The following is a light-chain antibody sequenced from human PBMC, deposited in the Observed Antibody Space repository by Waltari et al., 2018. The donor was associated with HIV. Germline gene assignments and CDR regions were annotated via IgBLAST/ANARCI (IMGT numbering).Light chain of an antibody. CDR2: EVS. CDR3: CSYAGSSTLGV. Sequence: QSALTQPASVSGSPGQSITISCTGTSIDVGSYNLVSWYQQHPGKAPKLMIYEVSKRPSGVSNRFSGSKSGNTASLTISGLQAEDEADYYCCSYAGSSTLGVFGGGTKLTVL. CDR1: SIDVGSYNL. V-gene: IGLV2-23*02. J-gene: IGLJ3*02.